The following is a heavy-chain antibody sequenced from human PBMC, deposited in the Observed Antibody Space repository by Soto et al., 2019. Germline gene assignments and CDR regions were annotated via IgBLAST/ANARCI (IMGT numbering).Heavy chain of an antibody. V-gene: IGHV1-24*01. CDR3: ATLHSSGWADGVRYFDY. D-gene: IGHD6-19*01. J-gene: IGHJ4*02. Sequence: VASEKVSCMVSGYTLTELSMHWVRQAPGKGLEWMGGFDPEDGETIYAQKFQGRVTMTEDTSTDTAYMELSSLRSEDTAVYYCATLHSSGWADGVRYFDYWGQGTLVTVSS. CDR1: GYTLTELS. CDR2: FDPEDGET.